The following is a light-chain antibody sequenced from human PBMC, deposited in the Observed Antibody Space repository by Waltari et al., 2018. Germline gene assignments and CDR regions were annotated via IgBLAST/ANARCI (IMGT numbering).Light chain of an antibody. CDR2: GSS. Sequence: AIQMTQSPSSLSASLGDRVTITCRASQDLRNYLAWYQQQSGSAPKLLIYGSSSLHTGVPSRFSGSGSSTDFSLTISGLQPEDFATYYCLQDFKYPLTVGGGTKVEIK. CDR1: QDLRNY. V-gene: IGKV1-6*01. CDR3: LQDFKYPLT. J-gene: IGKJ4*02.